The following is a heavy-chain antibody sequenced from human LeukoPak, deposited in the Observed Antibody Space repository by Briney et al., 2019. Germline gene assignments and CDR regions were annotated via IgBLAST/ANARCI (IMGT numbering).Heavy chain of an antibody. D-gene: IGHD6-19*01. J-gene: IGHJ5*02. CDR1: GFTFSSYG. CDR2: IWYDGSNK. V-gene: IGHV3-33*01. CDR3: ARDGNLSSGWSYNWFDP. Sequence: PGGSLRLSCAASGFTFSSYGMHWVRQAPGKGLGWVAVIWYDGSNKYYADSVKGRFTISRDNSKNTLYLQMNSLRAEDTAVYYCARDGNLSSGWSYNWFDPWGQGTLVTVSS.